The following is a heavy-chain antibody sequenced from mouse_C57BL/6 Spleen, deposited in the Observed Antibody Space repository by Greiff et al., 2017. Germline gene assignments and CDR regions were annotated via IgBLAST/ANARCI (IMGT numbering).Heavy chain of an antibody. Sequence: EVQLQESGPELVKPGASVKISCKASGYSFTGYYMNWVKQSPEKSLEWIGEINPSTGGTTYNQKFKAKATLTVDKSSRTAYMQLKSLTSEDSAVYYCARGRYTTVVATARYFGVKGTGATVT. CDR3: ARGRYTTVVATARYFGV. J-gene: IGHJ1*03. CDR2: INPSTGGT. CDR1: GYSFTGYY. D-gene: IGHD1-1*01. V-gene: IGHV1-42*01.